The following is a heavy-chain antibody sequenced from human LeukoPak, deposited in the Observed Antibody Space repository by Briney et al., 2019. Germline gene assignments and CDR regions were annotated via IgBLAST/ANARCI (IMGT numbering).Heavy chain of an antibody. D-gene: IGHD2-15*01. CDR1: GGSINSSSYY. CDR3: ATHVVVAANNNWFDP. J-gene: IGHJ5*02. CDR2: IYYSGST. V-gene: IGHV4-39*01. Sequence: SETQSLTCTVSGGSINSSSYYWGWIRQPPGKGLQWIGSIYYSGSTYYNPSLKSRVTISVDTSKNQFSLKLSSVTAADTAVYYCATHVVVAANNNWFDPWGQGTLVTVSS.